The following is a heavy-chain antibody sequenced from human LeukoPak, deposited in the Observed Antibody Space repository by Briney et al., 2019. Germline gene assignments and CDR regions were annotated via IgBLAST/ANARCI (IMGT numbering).Heavy chain of an antibody. Sequence: PGGSLRLSCAASGFTFSSYAMSWVRQAPGKGLEWVSAISGSGGSTYYADSVKGRFTISRDNSKNALYLQMNSLRAEDTAVYYCAKDDLQYSWVDYWGQGTLVTVSS. V-gene: IGHV3-23*01. CDR2: ISGSGGST. CDR1: GFTFSSYA. CDR3: AKDDLQYSWVDY. D-gene: IGHD5-18*01. J-gene: IGHJ4*02.